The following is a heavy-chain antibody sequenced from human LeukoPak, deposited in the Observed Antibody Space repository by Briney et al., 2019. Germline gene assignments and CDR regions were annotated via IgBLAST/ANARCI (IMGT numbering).Heavy chain of an antibody. Sequence: ASVKVSCKASGYTFTGYYMHWVRQAPGQGLEWMGTINPSGGSTTYAQKFQGRVTMTRDTSTRTVYMELRNLRSEDTAVYYCARDHATIGKYDYWGQGTLVTVPS. V-gene: IGHV1-46*01. D-gene: IGHD3-9*01. J-gene: IGHJ4*02. CDR2: INPSGGST. CDR3: ARDHATIGKYDY. CDR1: GYTFTGYY.